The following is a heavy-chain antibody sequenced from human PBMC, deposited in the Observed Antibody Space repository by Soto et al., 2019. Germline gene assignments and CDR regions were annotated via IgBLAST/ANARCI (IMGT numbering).Heavy chain of an antibody. Sequence: ASVKVSCKASGYTFTSYDINWVRQATGQGLEWMGWMNPNSGNTGYAQKFQGRVTMTRNTSISTAYMELSSLRSEDTAVYYCASVGDSYTDDYYYYGMDVWGQGTTVTVSS. CDR1: GYTFTSYD. J-gene: IGHJ6*02. CDR2: MNPNSGNT. V-gene: IGHV1-8*01. CDR3: ASVGDSYTDDYYYYGMDV. D-gene: IGHD2-2*02.